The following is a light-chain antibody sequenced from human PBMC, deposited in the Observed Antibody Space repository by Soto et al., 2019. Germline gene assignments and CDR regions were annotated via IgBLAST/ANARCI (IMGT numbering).Light chain of an antibody. CDR2: KAS. CDR1: ENIDYY. V-gene: IGKV1-5*03. J-gene: IGKJ2*01. Sequence: DVQMTQSPSTLSASVGDTVTITCRANENIDYYLAWYQQKPGRAPKLLIYKASSLESGVPSRFSGSGSGTEFTLTISSLQPDDFATYYCQHHNNYLYTFRQGTKLEI. CDR3: QHHNNYLYT.